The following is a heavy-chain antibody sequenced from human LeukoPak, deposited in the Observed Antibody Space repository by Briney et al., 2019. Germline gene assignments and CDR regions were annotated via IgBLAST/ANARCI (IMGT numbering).Heavy chain of an antibody. J-gene: IGHJ5*02. D-gene: IGHD1-26*01. V-gene: IGHV1-69*05. CDR2: IIPIFGTA. CDR3: ARDPRRIVGATT. CDR1: GGTFSSYA. Sequence: GASVKVSCKASGGTFSSYAISWVRQAPGQGLEWMGGIIPIFGTANYAQKFQGRVTITTDESTSTAYMELSSLRSEDTAVYYCARDPRRIVGATTWGQGTLVTVSS.